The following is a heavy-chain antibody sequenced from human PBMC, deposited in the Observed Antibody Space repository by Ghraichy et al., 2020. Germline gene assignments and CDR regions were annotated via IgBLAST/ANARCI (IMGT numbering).Heavy chain of an antibody. D-gene: IGHD4-17*01. V-gene: IGHV4-39*01. Sequence: SETLSLTCTVSGGSISSSSYYWGWIRQPPGKGLEWIGSIYYSGSTYYNPSLKSRVTISVDTSKNQFSLKLSSVTAADTAVYYCARHGVMGDDYGDSSLVYWGQGTLVTVSS. CDR2: IYYSGST. CDR3: ARHGVMGDDYGDSSLVY. J-gene: IGHJ4*02. CDR1: GGSISSSSYY.